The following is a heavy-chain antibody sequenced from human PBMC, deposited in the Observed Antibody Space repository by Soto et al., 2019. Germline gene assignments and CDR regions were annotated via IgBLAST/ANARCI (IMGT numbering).Heavy chain of an antibody. CDR1: GYTFTSYA. Sequence: QVQLVQSGAEVKKPGASVKVSCKASGYTFTSYAMHWVRQAPGQRLEWMGWINAGNGNTKYSQKFQGRVTITRDTSASTAYMELSSLRSEDTAVYYCARDPKEILWFGELGSYYYYGMDVWGQGTTVTVSS. CDR2: INAGNGNT. CDR3: ARDPKEILWFGELGSYYYYGMDV. V-gene: IGHV1-3*01. D-gene: IGHD3-10*01. J-gene: IGHJ6*02.